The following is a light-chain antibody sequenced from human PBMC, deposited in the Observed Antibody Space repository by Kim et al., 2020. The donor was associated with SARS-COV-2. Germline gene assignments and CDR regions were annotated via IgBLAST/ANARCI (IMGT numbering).Light chain of an antibody. CDR3: NSRDSNDNVV. CDR1: SLRSYY. CDR2: GKN. J-gene: IGLJ2*01. V-gene: IGLV3-19*01. Sequence: SSELTQDPAVSVALGQTVRITCQGDSLRSYYATWYQQKPGQATILVIYGKNNRPSGIPDRFSGSSSGNTAYLTITGTQAGDEADYYCNSRDSNDNVVFGG.